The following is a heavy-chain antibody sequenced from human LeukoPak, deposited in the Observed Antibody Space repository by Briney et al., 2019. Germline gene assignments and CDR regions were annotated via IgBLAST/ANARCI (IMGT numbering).Heavy chain of an antibody. CDR3: ARGLRYSYGYSLMDSNWFDP. J-gene: IGHJ5*02. CDR2: MNPNSGNT. Sequence: ASVKVSCKASGHTFTSYDINWVRQATGQGLEWMGWMNPNSGNTGYAQKFQGRVTMTRNTSISTAYMELSSLRSEDTAVYYCARGLRYSYGYSLMDSNWFDPWGQGTLVTVSS. D-gene: IGHD5-18*01. V-gene: IGHV1-8*01. CDR1: GHTFTSYD.